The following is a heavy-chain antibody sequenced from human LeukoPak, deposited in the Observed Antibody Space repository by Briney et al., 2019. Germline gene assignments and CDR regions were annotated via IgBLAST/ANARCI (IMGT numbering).Heavy chain of an antibody. J-gene: IGHJ4*02. Sequence: GESLKISCKGSGYSSTSYWISWVRQMPGKGLEWMGRIDPSDSYTNYSPSFQGHVTISADKSISTAYLQWSSLKASDTAVYYCARSLEVYYRENFDYWGQGTLVTVSS. CDR3: ARSLEVYYRENFDY. CDR1: GYSSTSYW. CDR2: IDPSDSYT. D-gene: IGHD3-10*01. V-gene: IGHV5-10-1*01.